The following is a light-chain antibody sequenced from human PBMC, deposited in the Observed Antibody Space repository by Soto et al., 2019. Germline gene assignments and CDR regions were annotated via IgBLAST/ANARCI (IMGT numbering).Light chain of an antibody. Sequence: QSALTQPASVSGSPGQSITISCTGTSSDVGGYNYVSWYQQHPGKAPKLMIYDVNNRPSGVSNRFSGSKSGNTASLTISGLQSEDEADCYCSSYTSSSAYVIFGGGAKLTVL. CDR1: SSDVGGYNY. J-gene: IGLJ2*01. CDR3: SSYTSSSAYVI. V-gene: IGLV2-14*01. CDR2: DVN.